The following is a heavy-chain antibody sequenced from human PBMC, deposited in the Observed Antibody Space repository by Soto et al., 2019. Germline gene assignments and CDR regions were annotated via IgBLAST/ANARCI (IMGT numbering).Heavy chain of an antibody. CDR3: ARSIATYGSYEAFDI. J-gene: IGHJ3*02. D-gene: IGHD1-26*01. CDR2: IIPIFGTA. V-gene: IGHV1-69*13. CDR1: GGTFSSYA. Sequence: SVKVSCKASGGTFSSYAISWVRQAPGQGLEWMGGIIPIFGTANYAQKFQGRVTITADESTSTAYMELSSLRSEDTAVYYCARSIATYGSYEAFDIWGQGTMVTVSS.